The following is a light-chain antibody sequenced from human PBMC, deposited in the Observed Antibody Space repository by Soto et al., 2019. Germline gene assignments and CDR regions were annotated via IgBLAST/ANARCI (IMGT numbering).Light chain of an antibody. Sequence: DIQMTQSPSTLSASVGDRVTITCRASQSISTWLAGYQQKPGKAPKLQVSTESNLERGGPSRFSGSGSGTEFTLTLSSLQPDDFATYYCQQHNSYPRTFGQGTKVEIK. V-gene: IGKV1-5*03. CDR1: QSISTW. J-gene: IGKJ1*01. CDR3: QQHNSYPRT. CDR2: TES.